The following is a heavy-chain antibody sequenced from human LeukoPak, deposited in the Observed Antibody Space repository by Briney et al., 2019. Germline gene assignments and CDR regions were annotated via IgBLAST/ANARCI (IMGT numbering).Heavy chain of an antibody. D-gene: IGHD6-19*01. J-gene: IGHJ4*02. CDR2: ISSSGGTR. CDR3: ATLTVASSFDY. CDR1: RFAFSVYA. Sequence: PGGSLRLSCAASRFAFSVYAMYWVRQAPGKGLEWVSYISSSGGTRYYADSVKGRFTISRDNAKNSLYLQMNSLRAEDTAVYYCATLTVASSFDYWGQGTLVTVSS. V-gene: IGHV3-48*03.